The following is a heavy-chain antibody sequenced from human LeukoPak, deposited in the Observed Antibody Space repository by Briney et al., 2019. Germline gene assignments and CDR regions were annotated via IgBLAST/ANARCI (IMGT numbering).Heavy chain of an antibody. CDR1: GFTFSNYE. D-gene: IGHD2-21*01. CDR3: AKERDVVVYYYFMDV. V-gene: IGHV3-30*18. Sequence: PGGSLRLSCAASGFTFSNYERDGVRQTPGKGLEGVAVISYEGSNKYYADSVTGRFTISRDNSKNTLYLQMNSLRAEDTAVYYCAKERDVVVYYYFMDVWGKGTTVTVSS. CDR2: ISYEGSNK. J-gene: IGHJ6*03.